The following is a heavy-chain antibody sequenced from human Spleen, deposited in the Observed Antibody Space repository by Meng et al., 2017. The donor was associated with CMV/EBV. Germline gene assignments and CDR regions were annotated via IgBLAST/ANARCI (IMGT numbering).Heavy chain of an antibody. CDR3: ARERVYQVSSGYSGYYYYGMDV. D-gene: IGHD3-22*01. J-gene: IGHJ6*02. V-gene: IGHV1-18*01. Sequence: ASVKVSCKASGYTFTTFGISWVRQAPGQGLEWMRWISSSNYNTHYPQRLQGRVTMTTDTSTSTAHMELTRLTSDDTAVYYCARERVYQVSSGYSGYYYYGMDVWGQGTTVTVSS. CDR1: GYTFTTFG. CDR2: ISSSNYNT.